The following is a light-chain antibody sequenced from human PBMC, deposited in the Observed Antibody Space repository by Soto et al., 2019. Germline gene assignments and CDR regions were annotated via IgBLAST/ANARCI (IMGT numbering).Light chain of an antibody. Sequence: QLVLTQSPFASASLGASVKLTCTLSSGHSSYAIAWHQQQPEKGPRYLMKLDSDGSHTKGDAIPDRFSGSSSGAERYLTISSLQSEDEADYYCQTWGTGIHVVFGGGTKVTVL. V-gene: IGLV4-69*01. CDR2: LDSDGSH. J-gene: IGLJ2*01. CDR3: QTWGTGIHVV. CDR1: SGHSSYA.